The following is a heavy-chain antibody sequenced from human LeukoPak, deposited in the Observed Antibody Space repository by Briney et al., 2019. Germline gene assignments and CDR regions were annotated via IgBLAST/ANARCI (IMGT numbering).Heavy chain of an antibody. V-gene: IGHV3-21*01. CDR2: ISSSSSYI. CDR1: GFTFSNYG. Sequence: GGSLRLSCAASGFTFSNYGFHWVRQAPGKGLEWVSSISSSSSYIYYADSVKGRFTISRDNAKNSLYLQMNSLRAEDTAVYYCARMYSSGRGDYWGQGTLVTVSS. D-gene: IGHD6-19*01. CDR3: ARMYSSGRGDY. J-gene: IGHJ4*02.